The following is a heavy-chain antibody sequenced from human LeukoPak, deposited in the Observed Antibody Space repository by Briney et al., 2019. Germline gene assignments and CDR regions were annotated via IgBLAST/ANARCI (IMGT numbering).Heavy chain of an antibody. Sequence: PSETLSLTCTVSGGSISSYYWSWIRQPPGKGLEWIGYIYYSGSTNYNPSLKSRVTISVDTSKNQFSLKLSSVTAADTAVYYCATTYLYAFAIWGQGTMVTVSS. CDR3: ATTYLYAFAI. D-gene: IGHD1-1*01. J-gene: IGHJ3*02. V-gene: IGHV4-59*01. CDR1: GGSISSYY. CDR2: IYYSGST.